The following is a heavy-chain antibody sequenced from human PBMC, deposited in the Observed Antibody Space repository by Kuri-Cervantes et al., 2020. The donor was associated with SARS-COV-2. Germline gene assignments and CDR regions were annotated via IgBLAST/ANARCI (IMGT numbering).Heavy chain of an antibody. V-gene: IGHV5-51*01. D-gene: IGHD2-2*01. J-gene: IGHJ6*02. CDR1: GYSFTSYW. CDR3: GVPAAMLDYGMDV. Sequence: KVSCKGSGYSFTSYWIGWVRQMPGKGLEWMGIIYPGDSDTNYSPSFQGHVTISADKSISTAYLQWSSLKASDTAMYYCGVPAAMLDYGMDVWGQGTTVTVSS. CDR2: IYPGDSDT.